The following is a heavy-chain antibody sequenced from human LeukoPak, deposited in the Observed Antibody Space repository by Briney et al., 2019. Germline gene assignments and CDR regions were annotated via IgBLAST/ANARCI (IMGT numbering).Heavy chain of an antibody. CDR1: GFTFSSNY. Sequence: GGSLSLSCAASGFTFSSNYMSWVRQAPGKGLEWVSVIYSGGSTYYADSVKGRFTISRDNSKNTLYLQMNSLRAEDTAVYYCARGPDYGDYYGMDVWGQGTTVTVSS. J-gene: IGHJ6*02. V-gene: IGHV3-53*01. CDR2: IYSGGST. D-gene: IGHD4-17*01. CDR3: ARGPDYGDYYGMDV.